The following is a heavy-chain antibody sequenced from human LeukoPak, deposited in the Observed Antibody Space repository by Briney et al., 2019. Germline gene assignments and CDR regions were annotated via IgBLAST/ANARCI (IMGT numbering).Heavy chain of an antibody. CDR3: AKDGDYDILTGYYIN. CDR2: ISGNSCSI. J-gene: IGHJ4*02. CDR1: GFTFDDYA. V-gene: IGHV3-9*01. Sequence: SLRLSCEASGFTFDDYAIHWVRPAPGRGREGVSGISGNSCSIGYADSVKGRFTISSDNAKNSLYLQMNSLRAEDTALYYCAKDGDYDILTGYYINWGQGTLVTVSS. D-gene: IGHD3-9*01.